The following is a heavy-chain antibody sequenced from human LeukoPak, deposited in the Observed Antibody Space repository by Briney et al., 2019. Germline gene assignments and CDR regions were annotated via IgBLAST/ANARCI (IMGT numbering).Heavy chain of an antibody. V-gene: IGHV3-48*03. CDR2: ISSSGSTI. CDR1: GFTFSSYE. J-gene: IGHJ4*02. Sequence: GGSLRLSCAASGFTFSSYEMNWVRQAPGKGLEWVSYISSSGSTIYYADSVKGRFTISRDNSKNTLYVQMNSLRADDTAVYYCAKYNWNDGPIDYWGQGTLVTVSS. D-gene: IGHD1-1*01. CDR3: AKYNWNDGPIDY.